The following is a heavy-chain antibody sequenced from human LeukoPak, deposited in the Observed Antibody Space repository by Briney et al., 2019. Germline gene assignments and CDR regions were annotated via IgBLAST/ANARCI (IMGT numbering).Heavy chain of an antibody. CDR3: ARVPHYYDSSGFDY. CDR2: IKQDGSET. V-gene: IGHV3-7*01. CDR1: GLTFSSYW. D-gene: IGHD3-22*01. J-gene: IGHJ4*02. Sequence: GGSLRLSCVASGLTFSSYWMSWVRQAPGKGLEWVANIKQDGSETYYVGSVKGRFTISRDNARNSLYLQMNSLRAEDTAVYYCARVPHYYDSSGFDYWGQGTLVTVSS.